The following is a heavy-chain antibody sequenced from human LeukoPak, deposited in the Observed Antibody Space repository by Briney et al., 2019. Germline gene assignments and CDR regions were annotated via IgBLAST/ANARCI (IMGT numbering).Heavy chain of an antibody. D-gene: IGHD3-9*01. CDR2: VNPNSGNT. J-gene: IGHJ4*02. V-gene: IGHV1-8*01. CDR3: AKNYDFLTGYAN. CDR1: GYTFTSYD. Sequence: ASVKVSCKASGYTFTSYDINWVRQATGQGLEWMGWVNPNSGNTRYAQKFQGRLTMTRNTSISTAYMELSSLRSEDTGVYYCAKNYDFLTGYANWGQGTLVTVSS.